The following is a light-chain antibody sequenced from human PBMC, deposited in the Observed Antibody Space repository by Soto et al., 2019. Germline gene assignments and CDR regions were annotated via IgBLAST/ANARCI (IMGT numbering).Light chain of an antibody. Sequence: QAVVTQEPSFSVSPGGTVTLTCGLSSGSVSTSYYSSWYQQTPGQAPRTLISSTNIRSSGVPDRFSGSILGDKAALTITGAQADDESDYYCMLYMGSGTHWVFGGGTKLTV. CDR3: MLYMGSGTHWV. V-gene: IGLV8-61*01. CDR2: STN. CDR1: SGSVSTSYY. J-gene: IGLJ3*02.